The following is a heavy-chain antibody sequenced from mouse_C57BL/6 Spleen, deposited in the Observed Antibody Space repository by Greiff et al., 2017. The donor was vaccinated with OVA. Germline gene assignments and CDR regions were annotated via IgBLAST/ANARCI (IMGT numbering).Heavy chain of an antibody. Sequence: QVQLQQPGAELVKPGASVKMSCKASGYTFTSYWITWVKQRPGQGLEWIGDIYPGSGSTNYNEKFKSKATLTVDTSSSTAYMQLSSLTSEDSAVYYCAKGDGSSRSWFAYWGQGTLVTVSA. V-gene: IGHV1-55*01. J-gene: IGHJ3*01. CDR3: AKGDGSSRSWFAY. D-gene: IGHD1-1*01. CDR1: GYTFTSYW. CDR2: IYPGSGST.